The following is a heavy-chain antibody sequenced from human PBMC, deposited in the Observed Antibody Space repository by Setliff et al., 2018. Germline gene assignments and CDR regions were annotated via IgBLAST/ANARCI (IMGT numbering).Heavy chain of an antibody. D-gene: IGHD3-22*01. CDR2: ISSSSTI. CDR3: ARDLKGYYYDSSGYRHDACDI. V-gene: IGHV3-48*04. J-gene: IGHJ3*02. CDR1: GFDFKTHW. Sequence: PGGSLRLSCAASGFDFKTHWMDWARQAPGKGLEWVSYISSSSTIYYADSVKGRFTISRDNAKNSPYLQMNSLRAEDTAVYYCARDLKGYYYDSSGYRHDACDIWGQGTMVTVSS.